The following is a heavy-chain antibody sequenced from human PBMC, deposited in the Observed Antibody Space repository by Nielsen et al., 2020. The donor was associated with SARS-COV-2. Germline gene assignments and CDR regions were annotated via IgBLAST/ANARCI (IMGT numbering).Heavy chain of an antibody. Sequence: GESLKISCAASGFTFSSYSMNWVRQAPGKGLEWVSSISSSSSYIYYADSVKGRFTISRDNAKNSLYLQMNSLRAEDTAVYYCARDRRTYYDILTGGGSAFDIWGQGTMVTVSS. CDR2: ISSSSSYI. D-gene: IGHD3-9*01. J-gene: IGHJ3*02. CDR3: ARDRRTYYDILTGGGSAFDI. V-gene: IGHV3-21*01. CDR1: GFTFSSYS.